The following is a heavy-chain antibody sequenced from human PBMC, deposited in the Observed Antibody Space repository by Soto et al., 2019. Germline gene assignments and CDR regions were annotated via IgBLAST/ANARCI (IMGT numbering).Heavy chain of an antibody. J-gene: IGHJ6*02. V-gene: IGHV4-31*03. CDR3: AREQWLVRTNYYYGMDV. CDR2: IYYSGST. D-gene: IGHD6-19*01. Sequence: PSETLSLTCTFSGGSISSGGYYWSWIRQHPGKGLEWIGYIYYSGSTYYNPSLKSRVTISVDTSKNQFSLKLSSVTAADTAVYYCAREQWLVRTNYYYGMDVWGQGTTVTVSS. CDR1: GGSISSGGYY.